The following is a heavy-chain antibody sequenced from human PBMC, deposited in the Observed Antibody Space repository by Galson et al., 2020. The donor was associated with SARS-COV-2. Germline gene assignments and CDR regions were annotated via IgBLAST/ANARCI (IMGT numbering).Heavy chain of an antibody. D-gene: IGHD6-25*01. CDR1: GGTFSSYA. J-gene: IGHJ6*02. CDR2: IIPILGIA. Sequence: SVKVSCKASGGTFSSYAISWVRQAHGQGLEWMGGIIPILGIANYAQKFQGRVTITADKSTSTAYMELSSLRSEDTAVYYCAKPAAAYYYYGMDVWGQGTTVTVSS. V-gene: IGHV1-69*10. CDR3: AKPAAAYYYYGMDV.